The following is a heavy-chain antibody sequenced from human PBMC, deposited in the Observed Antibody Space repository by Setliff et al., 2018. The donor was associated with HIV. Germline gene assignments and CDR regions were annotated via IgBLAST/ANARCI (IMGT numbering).Heavy chain of an antibody. CDR1: GGSISNRY. Sequence: SETLSLTCTVSGGSISNRYWSWIRQPPGKGLEWIGYIYHAGNTYYNPSLKSRVTISVDTSKNQISLRLNSLTAADTAVYYCARGTTLNVVPDAFDIWGQGTMVTVSS. J-gene: IGHJ3*02. D-gene: IGHD4-17*01. CDR3: ARGTTLNVVPDAFDI. V-gene: IGHV4-59*04. CDR2: IYHAGNT.